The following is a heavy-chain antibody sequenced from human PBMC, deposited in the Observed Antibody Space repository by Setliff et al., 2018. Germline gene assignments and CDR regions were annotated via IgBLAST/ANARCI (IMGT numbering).Heavy chain of an antibody. Sequence: PGESLKISCVASGFTFSSYSMNWVRQAPGKGLEWVSYISSSGSTIYYADSVKGRFTISRDNAKKSLYLQMNSLRAEDTAVYYCARDRRPFNWGGNDAFDIWGQGTMVTVSS. CDR1: GFTFSSYS. CDR3: ARDRRPFNWGGNDAFDI. CDR2: ISSSGSTI. D-gene: IGHD7-27*01. V-gene: IGHV3-48*04. J-gene: IGHJ3*02.